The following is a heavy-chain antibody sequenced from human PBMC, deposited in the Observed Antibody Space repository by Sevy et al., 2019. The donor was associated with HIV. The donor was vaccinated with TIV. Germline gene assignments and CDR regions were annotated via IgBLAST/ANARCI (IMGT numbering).Heavy chain of an antibody. CDR3: AGAPPARRGDVSLNWFDP. D-gene: IGHD3-16*01. Sequence: SETLSLTCTVSGGSISAYYWSWIRQPPGKPLEYIGYIYYTGSTNYNPSLKSRVTISVDTSKNQFSLKLNSVTAADTAGFFCAGAPPARRGDVSLNWFDPGGRGTRVTVSS. V-gene: IGHV4-59*01. CDR1: GGSISAYY. CDR2: IYYTGST. J-gene: IGHJ5*02.